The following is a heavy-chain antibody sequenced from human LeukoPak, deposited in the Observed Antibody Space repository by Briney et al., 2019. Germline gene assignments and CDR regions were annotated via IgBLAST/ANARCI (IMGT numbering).Heavy chain of an antibody. Sequence: PSETLPLTCAVYGGSFSGFYWSWIRQPPGKGLEWIGDINHSGGTNYIPSLKSRVTISVDTSKKQFSLKLTSVTAADTAVYYCARGPGGSGSYYKFRWFDPWGQGTLVTVSS. V-gene: IGHV4-34*01. D-gene: IGHD3-10*01. J-gene: IGHJ5*02. CDR2: INHSGGT. CDR1: GGSFSGFY. CDR3: ARGPGGSGSYYKFRWFDP.